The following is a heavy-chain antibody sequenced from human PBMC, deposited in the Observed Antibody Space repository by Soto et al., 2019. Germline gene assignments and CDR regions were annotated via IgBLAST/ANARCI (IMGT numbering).Heavy chain of an antibody. D-gene: IGHD3-16*01. J-gene: IGHJ3*02. V-gene: IGHV3-9*01. CDR3: AKRGGNDACDI. CDR2: ISWNSGTI. Sequence: EVQLVESGGGLVQPGRSLRLSCAASGFTFDDYAMHWVRQAPGKGLEWVSGISWNSGTIGYADSVKGRFTISRDNAKNPLYLQMNSLRAEDTALYNCAKRGGNDACDIWGQGTMVTVSS. CDR1: GFTFDDYA.